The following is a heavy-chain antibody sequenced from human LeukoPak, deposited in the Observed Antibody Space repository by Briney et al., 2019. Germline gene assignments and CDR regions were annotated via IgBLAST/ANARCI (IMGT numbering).Heavy chain of an antibody. J-gene: IGHJ6*02. CDR1: GGSISSGGYS. Sequence: SETLSLTCAVSGGSISSGGYSWSWIRQPPGKGLEWIGYIYHSGSTYYNPSLKSRVTISVDRSENQFSLKLSSVTAADTAVYYCARTYSGWYGPHYGMDVWGQGTTVTVSS. CDR3: ARTYSGWYGPHYGMDV. D-gene: IGHD6-19*01. V-gene: IGHV4-30-2*01. CDR2: IYHSGST.